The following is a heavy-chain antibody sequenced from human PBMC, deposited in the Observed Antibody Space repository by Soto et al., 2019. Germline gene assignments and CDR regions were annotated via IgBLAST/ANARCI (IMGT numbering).Heavy chain of an antibody. J-gene: IGHJ4*02. CDR1: GGSFSGYY. CDR3: ARVNYDYVWGSYRPFDY. D-gene: IGHD3-16*02. CDR2: INHSGST. V-gene: IGHV4-34*01. Sequence: PSETLSLTCAVYGGSFSGYYWSWIRQPPGKGLEWIGEINHSGSTNYNPSLKSRVTISVDTSKNQFSLKLSSVTAADTAVYYCARVNYDYVWGSYRPFDYWGQGTQVTVSS.